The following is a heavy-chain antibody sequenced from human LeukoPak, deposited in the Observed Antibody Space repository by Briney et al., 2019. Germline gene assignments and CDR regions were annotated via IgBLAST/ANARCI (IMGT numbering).Heavy chain of an antibody. D-gene: IGHD5-12*01. Sequence: GGSLRLSCAASGFTFSSYGMHWVRQAPGKGLEGVAVISYDGSNKYYADSVKGRFTISRDNSKNTLYLQMNSLRAEDTAVYYCAKVRRYSGYELDYWGQGTLVTVSS. J-gene: IGHJ4*02. CDR3: AKVRRYSGYELDY. V-gene: IGHV3-30*18. CDR2: ISYDGSNK. CDR1: GFTFSSYG.